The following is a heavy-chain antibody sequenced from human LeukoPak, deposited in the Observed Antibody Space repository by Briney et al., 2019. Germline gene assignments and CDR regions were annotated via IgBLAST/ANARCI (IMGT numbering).Heavy chain of an antibody. CDR3: ARDQVVDIVATIENFDY. J-gene: IGHJ4*02. V-gene: IGHV3-23*01. Sequence: GGFLRLSCAASGFTFSNYAMSWVRQAPGKGLEWVSALSGSGGSTYYADSVKGRFTISRDNSKSTLYLQMNSLRAEDTAVYYCARDQVVDIVATIENFDYWGQGTLVTVSS. CDR1: GFTFSNYA. D-gene: IGHD5-12*01. CDR2: LSGSGGST.